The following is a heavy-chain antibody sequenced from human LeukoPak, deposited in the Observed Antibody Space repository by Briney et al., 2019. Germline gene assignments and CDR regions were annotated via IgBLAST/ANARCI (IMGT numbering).Heavy chain of an antibody. Sequence: ASVKVSCKASGYTFTSYGISWVRPAPGQGLEWMGWISAYNGNTNYAQKLQGRVTMTTDTSTSTAYMELRSLRSDDTAVYYCARAGVWDSSDTSGYHNGAFDIWGQGTMVTVSS. CDR2: ISAYNGNT. CDR3: ARAGVWDSSDTSGYHNGAFDI. CDR1: GYTFTSYG. J-gene: IGHJ3*02. V-gene: IGHV1-18*01. D-gene: IGHD3-22*01.